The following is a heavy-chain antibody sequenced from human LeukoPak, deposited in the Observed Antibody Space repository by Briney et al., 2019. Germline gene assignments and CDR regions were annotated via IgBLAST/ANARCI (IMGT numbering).Heavy chain of an antibody. J-gene: IGHJ4*02. V-gene: IGHV4-34*01. CDR3: ARVKASRTYYYDSSLGYFDY. CDR1: GGSFSGYY. D-gene: IGHD3-22*01. Sequence: PSETLSLTCAVYGGSFSGYYWSWIRQPPGKGLEWIGEINHSGSTNYNPSLKSRVTVSVDTSKNQFSLKLSTVTAADTAVYYCARVKASRTYYYDSSLGYFDYWGQGTLVTVSS. CDR2: INHSGST.